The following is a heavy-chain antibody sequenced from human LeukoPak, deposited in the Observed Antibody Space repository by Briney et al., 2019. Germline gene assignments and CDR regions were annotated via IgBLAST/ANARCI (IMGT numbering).Heavy chain of an antibody. J-gene: IGHJ4*02. Sequence: SETLSLTCTVSGYSISSGYYWGRIRPPPGKGLEWIGSIYYSGSTYYNPSLKSRVTISVDTSKNQFSLKLSSVTAADTAVYYCARAGMEQLFDYWGQGTLVTVSS. CDR2: IYYSGST. CDR1: GYSISSGYY. CDR3: ARAGMEQLFDY. V-gene: IGHV4-38-2*02. D-gene: IGHD6-13*01.